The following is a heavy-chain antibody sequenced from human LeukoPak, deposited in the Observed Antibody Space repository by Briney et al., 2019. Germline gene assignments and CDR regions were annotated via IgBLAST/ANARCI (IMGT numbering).Heavy chain of an antibody. D-gene: IGHD4-11*01. J-gene: IGHJ3*02. V-gene: IGHV3-49*03. CDR1: GFTFNNYA. CDR3: SAHYTDYDVFDI. CDR2: VRSYVYGGTP. Sequence: GGSLRLSCAASGFTFNNYAMSWFRQAPGQGLEWVGFVRSYVYGGTPEYAASVKGRFTISRDDSKSIGYLQISSLKTEDTAVYYCSAHYTDYDVFDIWGQGTVVTVSS.